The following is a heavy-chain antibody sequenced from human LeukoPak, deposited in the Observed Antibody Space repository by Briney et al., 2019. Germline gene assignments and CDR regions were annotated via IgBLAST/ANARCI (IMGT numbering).Heavy chain of an antibody. CDR2: IYHSGST. D-gene: IGHD6-13*01. CDR3: AVAAAEIRAFDI. CDR1: GGSISSGGYY. Sequence: PSETLSLTCTVSGGSISSGGYYWSWIRQPPGKGLEWIGYIYHSGSTYYNPSLKGRVTISVDRSKNQFSLKLSSVTAADTAVYYCAVAAAEIRAFDIWGQGTMVTVSS. V-gene: IGHV4-30-2*01. J-gene: IGHJ3*02.